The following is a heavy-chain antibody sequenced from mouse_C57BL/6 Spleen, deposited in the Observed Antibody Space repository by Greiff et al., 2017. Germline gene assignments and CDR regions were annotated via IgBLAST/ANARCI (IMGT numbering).Heavy chain of an antibody. CDR3: ARWVTGTGFDY. Sequence: VQLQQSGAELVKPGASVKISCKASGYAFSSYWMNWVKQRPGKGLEGIGQIYPGDGDTNYNGKFKGKATLTADKSSSTAYMQLSSLTSEDSAVYFCARWVTGTGFDYWGQGTTLTVSS. CDR2: IYPGDGDT. CDR1: GYAFSSYW. D-gene: IGHD4-1*01. V-gene: IGHV1-80*01. J-gene: IGHJ2*01.